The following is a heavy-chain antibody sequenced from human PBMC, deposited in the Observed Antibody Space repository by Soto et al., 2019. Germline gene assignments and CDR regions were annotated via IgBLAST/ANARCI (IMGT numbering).Heavy chain of an antibody. J-gene: IGHJ6*02. CDR3: ARGVDTAMVIDYYYYGMDV. Sequence: SETLSLTCAVYGGSFSGYYWSWIRQPPGKGLEWIGEINHSGSTNYNPSLKSRVTISVDTSKNQFSLKLSSVTAADTAVYYCARGVDTAMVIDYYYYGMDVWGQGTTVTVSS. CDR1: GGSFSGYY. V-gene: IGHV4-34*01. D-gene: IGHD5-18*01. CDR2: INHSGST.